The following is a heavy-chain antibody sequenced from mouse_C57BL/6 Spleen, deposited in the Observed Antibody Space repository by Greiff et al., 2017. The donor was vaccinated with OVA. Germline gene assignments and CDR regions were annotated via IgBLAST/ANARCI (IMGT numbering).Heavy chain of an antibody. CDR3: ATVGSSPAGFAC. Sequence: QVQLQQSGAELVKPGASVKMSCKASGYTFTSYWITWVKQRPGQGLEWIGEIYPGSGSTNYNEKFKSKATLTVDTSSSTAYMQLSSLTSEDSAVYDCATVGSSPAGFACWGKGTLVTVAA. CDR1: GYTFTSYW. J-gene: IGHJ3*01. V-gene: IGHV1-55*01. CDR2: IYPGSGST. D-gene: IGHD1-1*01.